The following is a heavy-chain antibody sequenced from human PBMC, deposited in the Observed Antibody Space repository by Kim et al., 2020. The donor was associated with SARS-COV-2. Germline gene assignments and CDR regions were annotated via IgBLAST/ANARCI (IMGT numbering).Heavy chain of an antibody. V-gene: IGHV3-30*04. D-gene: IGHD6-13*01. CDR2: ISYDGSNK. CDR1: GFTFSSYA. Sequence: VGSLRLSCAASGFTFSSYAMHWVRQAPGKGLEWVAVISYDGSNKYYADSVKGRFTISRDNSKNTLYLQMNSLRAEDTAVYYCARDHGSSGFGDYWGQGTLVTVSS. J-gene: IGHJ4*02. CDR3: ARDHGSSGFGDY.